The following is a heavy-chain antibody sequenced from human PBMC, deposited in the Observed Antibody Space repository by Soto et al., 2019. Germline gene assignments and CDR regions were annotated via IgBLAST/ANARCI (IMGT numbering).Heavy chain of an antibody. D-gene: IGHD3-10*01. CDR3: ARQWFGELKPH. CDR2: INQDGSEK. V-gene: IGHV3-7*03. Sequence: PGGSLRLSCAASGFTFSSYWMSWVRQAPGKGLEWVANINQDGSEKYYMDSMKGRFTISRDNAKNSLLLQMNTLRAEDTAVYYCARQWFGELKPHWGQGTLVTVSS. J-gene: IGHJ4*02. CDR1: GFTFSSYW.